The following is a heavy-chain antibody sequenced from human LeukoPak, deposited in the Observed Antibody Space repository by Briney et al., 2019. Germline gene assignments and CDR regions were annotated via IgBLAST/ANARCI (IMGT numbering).Heavy chain of an antibody. CDR3: ARLYDSSGYFDY. D-gene: IGHD3-22*01. J-gene: IGHJ4*02. V-gene: IGHV4-39*07. CDR2: IYYSGST. Sequence: PSETLSLTCTVSGGSISSSNYCWGWIRQPPGKGLEWIGSIYYSGSTYYNPSLKSRVTISVDTSKNQSSLKLSSVTAADTAVYYCARLYDSSGYFDYWGQGTLVTVSS. CDR1: GGSISSSNYC.